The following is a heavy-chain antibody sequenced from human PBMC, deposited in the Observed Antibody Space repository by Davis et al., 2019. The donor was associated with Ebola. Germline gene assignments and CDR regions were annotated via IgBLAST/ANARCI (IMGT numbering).Heavy chain of an antibody. CDR1: GGSISSSSYY. CDR3: ARGPTVTGMDV. D-gene: IGHD4-17*01. J-gene: IGHJ6*02. V-gene: IGHV4-39*07. CDR2: ISYSGST. Sequence: SETLSLTCTVSGGSISSSSYYWGWIRQPPGKGLEWIGSISYSGSTYYNPSLKTRVTISVDTSKNQFSLKLSSVTAADTAVYYCARGPTVTGMDVWGQGTTVTVSS.